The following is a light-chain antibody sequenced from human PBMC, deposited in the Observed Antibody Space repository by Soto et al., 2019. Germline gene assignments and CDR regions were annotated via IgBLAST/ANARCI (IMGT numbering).Light chain of an antibody. CDR3: SSYAGIHVV. Sequence: QSVLTQPRSVSGSPGQSVAISCTGTNSDVGGYNYVSWYQQHPGKAPKLMIYDVSKRPSGVPDRFSGSKSGNTASLTISGLQAEDEADYFCSSYAGIHVVFGGGTKLTVL. CDR2: DVS. V-gene: IGLV2-11*01. CDR1: NSDVGGYNY. J-gene: IGLJ2*01.